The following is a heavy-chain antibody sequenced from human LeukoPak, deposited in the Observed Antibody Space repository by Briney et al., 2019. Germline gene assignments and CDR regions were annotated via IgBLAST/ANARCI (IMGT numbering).Heavy chain of an antibody. CDR2: INHSGST. CDR1: GGSNSSGGYS. V-gene: IGHV4-34*01. J-gene: IGHJ4*02. Sequence: SETLSLTCAVSGGSNSSGGYSWSWIRQPPGKGLEWIGEINHSGSTNYNPSLKSRVTISVDTSKNQFSLKLSSVTAADTAVYYCARVRTVTTADYWGQGTLVTVSS. D-gene: IGHD4-17*01. CDR3: ARVRTVTTADY.